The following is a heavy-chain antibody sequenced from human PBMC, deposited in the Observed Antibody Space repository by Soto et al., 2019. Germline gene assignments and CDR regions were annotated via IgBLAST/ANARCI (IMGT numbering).Heavy chain of an antibody. D-gene: IGHD1-7*01. J-gene: IGHJ4*02. CDR3: ASRDPGTSVDY. V-gene: IGHV4-4*02. CDR2: IYRTGST. Sequence: SETLSLTCAVSGGSFTSNNWWTWVRQPPGQGLEWIGEIYRTGSTNYNPSLKSRVTISLDKSENQFSLKVTSLTAADTAVYYCASRDPGTSVDYWGQGALVTV. CDR1: GGSFTSNNW.